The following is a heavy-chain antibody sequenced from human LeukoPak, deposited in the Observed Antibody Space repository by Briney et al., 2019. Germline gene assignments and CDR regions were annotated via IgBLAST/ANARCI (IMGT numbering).Heavy chain of an antibody. CDR1: GGSISSSSYY. V-gene: IGHV4-39*07. CDR2: IYYSGRT. Sequence: SETLSLTCTVSGGSISSSSYYWGWIRQPPGKGLERIGSIYYSGRTYYNPSLKSRVTISVDTSKNQFSLKLSSVTAADTAVYYCARESIAAAGQFDYWGQGTLVTVSS. D-gene: IGHD6-13*01. J-gene: IGHJ4*02. CDR3: ARESIAAAGQFDY.